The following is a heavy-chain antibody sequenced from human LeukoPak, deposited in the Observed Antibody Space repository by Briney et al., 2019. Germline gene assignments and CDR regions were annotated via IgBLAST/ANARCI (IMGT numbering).Heavy chain of an antibody. J-gene: IGHJ4*02. CDR3: ARDRTETAIDY. V-gene: IGHV3-30-3*01. D-gene: IGHD2-21*02. CDR1: GFTFSSYA. Sequence: GGSLRLCCAASGFTFSSYAMHWVRQAPGKGLEWVAVISYDGSNKYYADSVKGRFTISRDNSKNTLYLQMNSLRAEDTAVYYCARDRTETAIDYWGQGTLVTVSS. CDR2: ISYDGSNK.